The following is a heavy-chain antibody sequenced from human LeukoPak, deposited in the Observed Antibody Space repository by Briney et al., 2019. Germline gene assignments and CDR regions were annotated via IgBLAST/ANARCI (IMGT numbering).Heavy chain of an antibody. CDR3: ARGVSSSWYGGLDY. J-gene: IGHJ4*02. CDR2: IYTSGST. CDR1: GGSISSYY. D-gene: IGHD6-13*01. V-gene: IGHV4-4*07. Sequence: SETLSLTCTVSGGSISSYYWSWIRQPPGKGLEWIGRIYTSGSTNYNPSLKSRVTMSVDTSKNQFSLKLSSVTAADTAVYYCARGVSSSWYGGLDYWGQGTLVTVSS.